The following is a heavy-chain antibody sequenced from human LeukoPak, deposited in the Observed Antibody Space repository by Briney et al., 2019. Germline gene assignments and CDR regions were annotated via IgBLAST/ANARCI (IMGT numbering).Heavy chain of an antibody. D-gene: IGHD3-22*01. CDR1: GFTFSSYS. J-gene: IGHJ4*02. CDR2: ISSSSSTI. CDR3: TTAGARDYYDSSGYPFDY. V-gene: IGHV3-48*01. Sequence: GGSLRLSCAASGFTFSSYSMNWVRQAPGKGLEWVSYISSSSSTIYYADSVKGRFTISRDNSKNTLYLQMNSLKTEDTAVYYCTTAGARDYYDSSGYPFDYWGQGTLVTVSS.